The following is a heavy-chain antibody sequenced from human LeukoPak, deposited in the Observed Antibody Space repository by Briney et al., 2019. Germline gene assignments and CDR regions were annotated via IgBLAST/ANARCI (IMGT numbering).Heavy chain of an antibody. J-gene: IGHJ5*02. D-gene: IGHD3-10*01. V-gene: IGHV4-39*01. CDR1: AGSISSNSYS. CDR2: IYYSGST. Sequence: PSETLSLTCTVAAGSISSNSYSWGWLRQPPGKGLEWIGSIYYSGSTYYHPPPKSRVTISGDTSKNQFSLKLSSVTAADTAVYYCARGAWYGSGSYGFAPWGQGTPVIVSS. CDR3: ARGAWYGSGSYGFAP.